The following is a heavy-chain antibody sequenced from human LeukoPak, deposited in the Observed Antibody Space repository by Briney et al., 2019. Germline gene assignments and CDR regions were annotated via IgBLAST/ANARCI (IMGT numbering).Heavy chain of an antibody. CDR2: IYTSGST. D-gene: IGHD4-17*01. CDR3: ARDRYGAIDAFDI. Sequence: SETLSLTCTVSGGSISSYYWSWIRQPAGKGLEWIGRIYTSGSTNYNPSLKSRVTISVDKSKNQFSLKLRSVTAADTAVYYCARDRYGAIDAFDIWGQGTMVTVSS. J-gene: IGHJ3*02. CDR1: GGSISSYY. V-gene: IGHV4-4*07.